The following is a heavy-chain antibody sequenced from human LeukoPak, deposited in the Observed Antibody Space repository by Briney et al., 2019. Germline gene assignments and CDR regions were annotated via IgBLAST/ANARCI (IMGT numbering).Heavy chain of an antibody. CDR2: ISTSGGII. CDR1: GFTFGSYE. V-gene: IGHV3-48*03. Sequence: GGSLTLSCEASGFTFGSYEMTWVRQAPGKGLEWLSYISTSGGIIVYADSVRGRFTVSRDNAKNSLYLQMNSLRVDDTAIYYCAELGITMIGGVWGKGTTVTISS. D-gene: IGHD3-10*02. CDR3: AELGITMIGGV. J-gene: IGHJ6*04.